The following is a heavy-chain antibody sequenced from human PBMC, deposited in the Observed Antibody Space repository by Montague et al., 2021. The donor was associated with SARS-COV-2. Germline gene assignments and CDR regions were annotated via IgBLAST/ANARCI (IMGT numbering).Heavy chain of an antibody. CDR2: IKQSGST. D-gene: IGHD3-22*01. CDR1: GGSFGDDH. V-gene: IGHV4-34*01. CDR3: ARGHLSVSMIVVVFTSASYYFDY. J-gene: IGHJ4*02. Sequence: SETLSLTCGVYGGSFGDDHWSWIRQPPGKGLEWIGDIKQSGSTNHNPSLKSRVTISVDTSRNQFSLKLTSVTAADTAVYFCARGHLSVSMIVVVFTSASYYFDYWGQGALVTVSS.